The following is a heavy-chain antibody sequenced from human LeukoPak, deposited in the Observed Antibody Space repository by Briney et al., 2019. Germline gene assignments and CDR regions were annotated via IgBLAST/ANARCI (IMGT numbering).Heavy chain of an antibody. CDR3: ARSTGSLWFGELLSAPDY. J-gene: IGHJ4*02. CDR2: IYYSGST. V-gene: IGHV4-39*01. CDR1: GGSISSSSSY. D-gene: IGHD3-10*01. Sequence: SETLSLTCTVSGGSISSSSSYWGWIRQPPGKGLEWIGSIYYSGSTYYNPSLKSRVTISVDTSKNQFSLKLSSVTAADTAVYYCARSTGSLWFGELLSAPDYWGQGTLVTVSS.